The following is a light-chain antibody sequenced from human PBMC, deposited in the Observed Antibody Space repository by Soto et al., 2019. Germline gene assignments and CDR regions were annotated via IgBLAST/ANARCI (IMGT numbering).Light chain of an antibody. CDR2: DAS. CDR3: QQSDSLPIT. CDR1: QDISNY. V-gene: IGKV1-33*01. J-gene: IGKJ5*01. Sequence: DIQMTQSPSSLSASVGDRVTITCRASQDISNYLNWYQQRPGKAPKLLIYDASNLEKGVTSRFSETRSGTHFTFAITSLQPEDVATYYCQQSDSLPITFGQGTRLEI.